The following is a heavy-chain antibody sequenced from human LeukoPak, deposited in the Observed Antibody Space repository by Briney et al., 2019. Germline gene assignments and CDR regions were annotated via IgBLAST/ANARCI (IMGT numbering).Heavy chain of an antibody. CDR1: GFTFSSYE. CDR3: AREPGIVGAGDYFDY. Sequence: GGSLRLSCAASGFTFSSYEMNWVRQAPGKGLEWVSYITSGGSTIYYADFVKGRFTISRDNARNSLYLQMNSLRAEDTAVYYCAREPGIVGAGDYFDYWGQGTLVTVSS. J-gene: IGHJ4*02. CDR2: ITSGGSTI. V-gene: IGHV3-48*03. D-gene: IGHD1-26*01.